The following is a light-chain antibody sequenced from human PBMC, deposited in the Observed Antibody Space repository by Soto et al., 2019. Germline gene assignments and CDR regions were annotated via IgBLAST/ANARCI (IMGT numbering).Light chain of an antibody. V-gene: IGKV3-20*01. CDR2: GAS. Sequence: EIVLTQSPGTLSLSPGERATLSCRASQSVSSSYLAWYQQKPGQAPRLLIYGASSRATGSPDRFSGSGSGTDFTLTISRLEPEEFAVYYCQQYGRSPPVTFGQGTRLEIK. J-gene: IGKJ5*01. CDR1: QSVSSSY. CDR3: QQYGRSPPVT.